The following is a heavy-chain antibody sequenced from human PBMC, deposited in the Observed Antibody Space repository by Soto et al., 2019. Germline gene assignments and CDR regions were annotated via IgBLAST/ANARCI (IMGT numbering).Heavy chain of an antibody. CDR2: IYSNGGST. CDR3: ARAPGYSGYDALDY. J-gene: IGHJ4*02. V-gene: IGHV3-64*01. D-gene: IGHD5-12*01. Sequence: EVQLVESGGGLVQPGGSLRLSCAASGYTFSTYAMHWVRQAPGKGLEYVSVIYSNGGSTFYANSVKGRFTISRDNSKNTLYLQMGSLRVEDTGVYYCARAPGYSGYDALDYWGQGTLVTVSS. CDR1: GYTFSTYA.